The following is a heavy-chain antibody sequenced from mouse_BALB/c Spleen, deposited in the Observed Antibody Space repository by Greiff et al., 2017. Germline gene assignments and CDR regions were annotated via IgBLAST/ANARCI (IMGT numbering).Heavy chain of an antibody. D-gene: IGHD2-10*01. J-gene: IGHJ3*01. Sequence: EVNVVESGGGLVKPGGSLKLSCAASGFTFSDYYMYWVRQTPEKRLEWVATISDGGSYTYYPDSVKGRFTISRDNAKNNLYLQMSSLKSEDTAMYYCARDAPYYGNYWGQGTLVTVSA. CDR3: ARDAPYYGNY. CDR2: ISDGGSYT. CDR1: GFTFSDYY. V-gene: IGHV5-4*02.